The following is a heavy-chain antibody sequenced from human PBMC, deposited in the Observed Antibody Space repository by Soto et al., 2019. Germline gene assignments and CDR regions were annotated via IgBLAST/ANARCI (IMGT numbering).Heavy chain of an antibody. J-gene: IGHJ5*02. CDR1: GVSFSNYY. V-gene: IGHV4-34*01. Sequence: SETLSLTCGVYGVSFSNYYWSGIRQSPGKGLEWIGEINHSGSSNYNPSLKSRVTISADTSKNQFSLKLTSVTAADTAVYYCAGFFGSRYGRVDPWGQGTLVTVSS. CDR3: AGFFGSRYGRVDP. D-gene: IGHD5-18*01. CDR2: INHSGSS.